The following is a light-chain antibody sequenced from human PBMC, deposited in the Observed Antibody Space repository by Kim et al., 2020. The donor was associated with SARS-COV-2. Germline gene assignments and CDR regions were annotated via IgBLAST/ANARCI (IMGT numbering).Light chain of an antibody. J-gene: IGLJ3*02. Sequence: QSVLTQPPSMSAAPGQKVTISCSGSSSNIGTNYMSWYQQVPGTAPKLLIYDDYKRPSGIPDRFSGSKSGTSATLGITGLQTGDEADYYCGTWDGRLSAWVFDGGTQLTVL. CDR1: SSNIGTNY. CDR2: DDY. V-gene: IGLV1-51*01. CDR3: GTWDGRLSAWV.